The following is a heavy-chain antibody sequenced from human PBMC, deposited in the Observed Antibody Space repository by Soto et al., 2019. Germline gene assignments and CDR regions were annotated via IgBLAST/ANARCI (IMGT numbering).Heavy chain of an antibody. CDR1: GFTFNDFE. Sequence: EVQLLESGGGLVQPGGSLRLSCGASGFTFNDFEMNWVRQAPGKGPEWLAYIDGSGATKKYADSVRGRFTISRDNPNNSLFLQMSSLSAADTAIYYCARGFGQFNYWGQGTLVSVSS. J-gene: IGHJ4*02. V-gene: IGHV3-48*03. CDR2: IDGSGATK. CDR3: ARGFGQFNY. D-gene: IGHD3-10*01.